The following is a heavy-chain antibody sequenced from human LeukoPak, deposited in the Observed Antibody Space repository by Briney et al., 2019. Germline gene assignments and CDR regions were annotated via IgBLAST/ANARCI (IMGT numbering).Heavy chain of an antibody. CDR1: GFTVSSNY. CDR2: IYSGGST. J-gene: IGHJ4*02. CDR3: AREHRKAARGY. D-gene: IGHD6-6*01. V-gene: IGHV3-66*01. Sequence: GGSLRLSCAASGFTVSSNYMSWVRQAPGKGLEWVSVIYSGGSTYYADSVKGRFTISRDNSKNTLYLQMNSLRAEDTAVYYCAREHRKAARGYWGQGTLVTVSS.